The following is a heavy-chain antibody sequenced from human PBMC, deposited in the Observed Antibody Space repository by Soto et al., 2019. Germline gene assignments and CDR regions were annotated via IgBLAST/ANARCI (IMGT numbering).Heavy chain of an antibody. CDR3: ARDNYGSGFFDY. V-gene: IGHV3-30-3*01. J-gene: IGHJ4*02. CDR2: ISYDGSNK. Sequence: QVQLVESGGGVVQPGRSVRLSCAAAGFTFSSYAMHWVRQAPGHGLEWVAVISYDGSNKYNADSVKGRVTISRDNSKNTLYLQMRSLRAEDTAVYYCARDNYGSGFFDYWGQGTLVTVSS. D-gene: IGHD3-10*01. CDR1: GFTFSSYA.